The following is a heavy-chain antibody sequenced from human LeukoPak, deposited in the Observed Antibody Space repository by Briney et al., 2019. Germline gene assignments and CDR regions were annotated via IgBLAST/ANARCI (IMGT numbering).Heavy chain of an antibody. Sequence: SETLSLTCAVYGGSLSDYYWSWIRQSPGKGLEWIGEISHRGRTYYNLSLKSRVTISIDTSKNQFSLKVNSVSAADTAVYYCARHVWWVAAAGFDYWGQGTLVTVSS. CDR2: ISHRGRT. CDR1: GGSLSDYY. V-gene: IGHV4-34*01. D-gene: IGHD6-13*01. CDR3: ARHVWWVAAAGFDY. J-gene: IGHJ4*02.